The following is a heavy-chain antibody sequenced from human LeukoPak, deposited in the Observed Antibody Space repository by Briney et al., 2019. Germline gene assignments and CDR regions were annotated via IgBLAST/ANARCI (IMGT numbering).Heavy chain of an antibody. Sequence: PGGSLRLPCAASGFTFSSYGMHWVRQAPGKGLEWVAVISYDGSNKYYADSVKGRFTISRDNSKNTLYLQMNSLRAEDTAVYYCAKDADWINYYDSSGYYDYWGQGTLVTVSS. D-gene: IGHD3-22*01. J-gene: IGHJ4*02. CDR3: AKDADWINYYDSSGYYDY. V-gene: IGHV3-30*18. CDR2: ISYDGSNK. CDR1: GFTFSSYG.